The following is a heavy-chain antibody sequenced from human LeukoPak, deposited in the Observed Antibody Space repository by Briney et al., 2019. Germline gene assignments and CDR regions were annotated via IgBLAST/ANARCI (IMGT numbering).Heavy chain of an antibody. CDR2: ISASGGET. Sequence: GGSLRLSCVVSGLTFSSYSMTWVRRAPGKGLEWVSGISASGGETWYPDSVKGRFTISRDNSKNTLFLQMNSLRVEDTAIYYCAKDAAGPEYWGQGTLVTVSS. CDR3: AKDAAGPEY. CDR1: GLTFSSYS. D-gene: IGHD6-13*01. V-gene: IGHV3-23*01. J-gene: IGHJ4*02.